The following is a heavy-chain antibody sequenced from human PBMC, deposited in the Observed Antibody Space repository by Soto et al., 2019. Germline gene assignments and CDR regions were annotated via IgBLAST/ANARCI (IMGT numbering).Heavy chain of an antibody. J-gene: IGHJ4*02. D-gene: IGHD6-19*01. V-gene: IGHV5-51*01. CDR2: IDPSDSET. CDR3: ARLYGSGWFYFSF. Sequence: GESLKISCHGSGYSFTNYWIAWVRQMPGKGLEWMGIIDPSDSETKYSPSFQGQVTISADKSVSTAYLQWRSLKSSDTAIYYCARLYGSGWFYFSFWGQGTLVTVSS. CDR1: GYSFTNYW.